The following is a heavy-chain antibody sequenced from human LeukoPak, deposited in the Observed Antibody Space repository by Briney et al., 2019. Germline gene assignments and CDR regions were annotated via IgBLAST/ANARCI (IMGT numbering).Heavy chain of an antibody. D-gene: IGHD2/OR15-2a*01. CDR1: GYTFTSYG. V-gene: IGHV1-18*01. CDR3: ARDQNTGDYYYYYYMDV. Sequence: AASVKVSCKASGYTFTSYGISWVRQAPGQGLEWMGWISAYNGNTNYAQKLQGRVTMTTDTSTSTAYMELRCLRSDDTAVYYCARDQNTGDYYYYYYMDVWGKGTTVTISS. J-gene: IGHJ6*03. CDR2: ISAYNGNT.